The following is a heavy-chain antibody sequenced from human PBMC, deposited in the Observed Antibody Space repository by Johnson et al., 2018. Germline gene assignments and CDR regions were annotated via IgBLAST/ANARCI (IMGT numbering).Heavy chain of an antibody. J-gene: IGHJ1*01. CDR1: GFTFSNYW. V-gene: IGHV3-30*03. Sequence: QVQLVESGGGLVQPGGSLRLSCAASGFTFSNYWMHWVRQAPGKGLEWVAVISYDGSNKYYADSVKGRFTMSRDNSKNTLYLQMNSLRAEDTAVYYCASCGGDCYGAEYFQHWGQGTLVTVSS. D-gene: IGHD2-21*02. CDR2: ISYDGSNK. CDR3: ASCGGDCYGAEYFQH.